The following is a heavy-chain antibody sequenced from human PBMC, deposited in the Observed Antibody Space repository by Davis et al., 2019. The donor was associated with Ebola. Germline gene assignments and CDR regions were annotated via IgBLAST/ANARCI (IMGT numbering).Heavy chain of an antibody. V-gene: IGHV4-59*02. Sequence: MPSETLSLTCSVSGGSVSNYYWSWIRQVPGKGLEWIGYRYYGGSANNNPSLNSRVTISIDTSKNQFSLELTSVTAADTAMYYCARDRLIGPRVDTWGQGILVAVSS. CDR1: GGSVSNYY. CDR2: RYYGGSA. D-gene: IGHD3/OR15-3a*01. J-gene: IGHJ5*02. CDR3: ARDRLIGPRVDT.